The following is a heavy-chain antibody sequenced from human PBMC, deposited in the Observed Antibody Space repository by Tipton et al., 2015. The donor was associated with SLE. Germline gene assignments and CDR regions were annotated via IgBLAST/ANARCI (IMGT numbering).Heavy chain of an antibody. CDR3: ARAESASYYDSSGYPGNI. V-gene: IGHV1-69*05. CDR2: IIPIFGTA. CDR1: GGTFSSYA. D-gene: IGHD3-22*01. Sequence: QSGPEVKKPGSSVKVSCKASGGTFSSYAISWVRQAPGQGLEWMGGIIPIFGTANYAQKFQGRVTITTDESTSTAYMELSSLRSEDTAVYYCARAESASYYDSSGYPGNIWGQGTMVTVSS. J-gene: IGHJ3*02.